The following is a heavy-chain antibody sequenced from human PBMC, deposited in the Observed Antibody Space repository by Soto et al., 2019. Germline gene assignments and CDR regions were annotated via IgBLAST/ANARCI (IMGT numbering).Heavy chain of an antibody. D-gene: IGHD6-19*01. Sequence: EVQLLESGGGLVQPGGSLRLSCAASGFTFSSYAMSWVRQAPGKGLEWVSAISGSGGSTYYADSVKGRFTISRDNSKNTLYLQMNSLRAEETAVYYCAKDSGYSSGWAGVYHLGLFSWGQGTLVTVSS. CDR3: AKDSGYSSGWAGVYHLGLFS. V-gene: IGHV3-23*01. J-gene: IGHJ5*02. CDR1: GFTFSSYA. CDR2: ISGSGGST.